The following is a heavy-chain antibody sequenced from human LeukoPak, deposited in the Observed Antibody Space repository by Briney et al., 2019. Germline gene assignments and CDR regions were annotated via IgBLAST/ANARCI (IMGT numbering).Heavy chain of an antibody. CDR3: AKGTCSGTSCYVMYFQH. D-gene: IGHD2-2*01. V-gene: IGHV3-23*01. CDR1: GFSFSSYA. Sequence: PGGSLRLSCAASGFSFSSYAMSWVRQAPGKGLEWVSAISGVGGSTHSADSVKGRFIISRDNSKNTLYLQMNSLRAEDTAVYYCAKGTCSGTSCYVMYFQHWGQGTLVTVSS. CDR2: ISGVGGST. J-gene: IGHJ1*01.